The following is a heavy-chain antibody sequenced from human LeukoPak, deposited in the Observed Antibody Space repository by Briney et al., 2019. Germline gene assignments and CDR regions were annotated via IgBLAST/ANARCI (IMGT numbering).Heavy chain of an antibody. V-gene: IGHV3-23*01. CDR1: GFTFSSYA. D-gene: IGHD1-7*01. Sequence: GGSLRLSCAASGFTFSSYAMSWVRQAPGKGLEWVSAISGSGGSAYYADSVKGRFTISRDNSKNTLYLQMNSLRAEDTAVYYCARYNWNYVVYYYGMDVWGQGTTVTVSS. CDR2: ISGSGGSA. CDR3: ARYNWNYVVYYYGMDV. J-gene: IGHJ6*02.